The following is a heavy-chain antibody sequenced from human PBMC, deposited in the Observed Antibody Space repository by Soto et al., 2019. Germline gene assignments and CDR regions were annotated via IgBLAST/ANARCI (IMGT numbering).Heavy chain of an antibody. V-gene: IGHV3-15*01. CDR1: GFTFSNAW. D-gene: IGHD2-15*01. J-gene: IGHJ6*03. CDR3: TTLPTGYCSGGSCYSSYYYYYMDV. Sequence: EVQLVESGGGLVKPGGSLRLSCAASGFTFSNAWMSWVRQAPGKGLEWVGRIKSKTDGGTTDYAAPVKGRFTISRDDSKNTLYLQMNSLKTEDTAEYYCTTLPTGYCSGGSCYSSYYYYYMDVWGKGTTVTVSS. CDR2: IKSKTDGGTT.